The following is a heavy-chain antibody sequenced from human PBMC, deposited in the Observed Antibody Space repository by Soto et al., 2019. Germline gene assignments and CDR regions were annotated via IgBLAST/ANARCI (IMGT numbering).Heavy chain of an antibody. CDR1: GGTFSSYS. J-gene: IGHJ4*02. D-gene: IGHD1-26*01. CDR2: IIPTFGTA. CDR3: TRDGGSHSGGIDY. V-gene: IGHV1-69*01. Sequence: QVQLVQSGAEVKTPGSSVKVSCKASGGTFSSYSINWVRQAPGQGLEWMGEIIPTFGTAHYAPKFPGRGTMTADEATSTAYMELSSLRSEYTSVYYCTRDGGSHSGGIDYWGQGTLVTVSS.